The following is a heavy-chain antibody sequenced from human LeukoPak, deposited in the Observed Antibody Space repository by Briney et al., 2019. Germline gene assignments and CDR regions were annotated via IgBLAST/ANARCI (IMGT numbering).Heavy chain of an antibody. D-gene: IGHD6-13*01. CDR3: ATAYSSSWQPTTFYS. J-gene: IGHJ5*01. Sequence: PGGSLRLSCAASGFTFSRNSMNWVRQAPGKGLEWVSSISSSSTYIYYADSVKGRFTISRDNAKNSLYLQMNSLRAEDTAVYYCATAYSSSWQPTTFYSWGQGTLVTVSS. CDR2: ISSSSTYI. CDR1: GFTFSRNS. V-gene: IGHV3-21*01.